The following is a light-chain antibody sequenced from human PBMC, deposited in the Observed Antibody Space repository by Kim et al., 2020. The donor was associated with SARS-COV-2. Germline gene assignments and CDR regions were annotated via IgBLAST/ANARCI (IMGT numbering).Light chain of an antibody. CDR2: DTS. V-gene: IGKV3-11*01. J-gene: IGKJ4*01. CDR1: ESISNS. Sequence: EIVLTQSPATLSLSPGERATLSCRASESISNSLAWYQQKPGQTPRLLIYDTSNRATGIPARFSGSGSGTDFTLTISSLEPEDFAIYYCQEGGNWPLTFGGGTKVDIK. CDR3: QEGGNWPLT.